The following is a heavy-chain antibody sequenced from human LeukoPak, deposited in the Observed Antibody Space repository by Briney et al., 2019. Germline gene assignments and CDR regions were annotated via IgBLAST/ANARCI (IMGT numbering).Heavy chain of an antibody. J-gene: IGHJ4*02. CDR3: SRDQTLLADRCAFVY. CDR2: LSYDGSTE. Sequence: GRSLRLSCAASGFSFSRYAFHWVRHAPGPGLEWVAILSYDGSTEYYADSAQSRFTISRDNSTNTLYLQKHSPVAADTAVYYCSRDQTLLADRCAFVYWGQGTLVTVSS. CDR1: GFSFSRYA. D-gene: IGHD3-22*01. V-gene: IGHV3-30-3*01.